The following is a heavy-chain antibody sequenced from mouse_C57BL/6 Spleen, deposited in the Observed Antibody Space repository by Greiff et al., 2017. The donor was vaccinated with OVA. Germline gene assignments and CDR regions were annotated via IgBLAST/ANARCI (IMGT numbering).Heavy chain of an antibody. D-gene: IGHD2-5*01. CDR1: GYTFTDYN. CDR2: INPNNGGT. V-gene: IGHV1-18*01. CDR3: ARRGDESNYVWYFDV. J-gene: IGHJ1*03. Sequence: EVKLQESGPELVKPGASVKIPCKASGYTFTDYNMDWVKQSHGKSLEWIGDINPNNGGTIYNQKFKGKATLTVDKSSSTAYMELRSLTSEDTAVYYCARRGDESNYVWYFDVWGTGTTVTVAS.